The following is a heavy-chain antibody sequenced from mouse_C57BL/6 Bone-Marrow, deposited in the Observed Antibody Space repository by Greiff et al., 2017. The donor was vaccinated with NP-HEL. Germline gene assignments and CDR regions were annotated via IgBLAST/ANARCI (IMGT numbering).Heavy chain of an antibody. CDR2: IWSGGST. CDR3: ARNSADTSVSRGDYAMDY. J-gene: IGHJ4*01. Sequence: QVQLKESGPGLVQPSQSLSITCTVSGFSLTSYGVHWVRQSPGKGLEWLGVIWSGGSTDYNAAFISRLSISKDNSKSQVFFKMNSLQADDTAIYYCARNSADTSVSRGDYAMDYWGQGTAVTVSS. V-gene: IGHV2-2*01. CDR1: GFSLTSYG. D-gene: IGHD1-1*01.